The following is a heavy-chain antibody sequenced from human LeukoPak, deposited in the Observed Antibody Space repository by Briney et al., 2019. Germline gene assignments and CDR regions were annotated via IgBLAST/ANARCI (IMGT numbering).Heavy chain of an antibody. CDR2: ISSSSTYI. V-gene: IGHV3-21*01. CDR1: GFTFSNYS. Sequence: GGSLRLSCAASGFTFSNYSMNWVRQAPGKGLEWVSSISSSSTYIYYADSLKGRFTISRDNAKNSMYLQMNSLRAEDTAVYYCARDLLRFLEWLPSGAFDIWGRGTMVTVSS. J-gene: IGHJ3*02. D-gene: IGHD3-3*01. CDR3: ARDLLRFLEWLPSGAFDI.